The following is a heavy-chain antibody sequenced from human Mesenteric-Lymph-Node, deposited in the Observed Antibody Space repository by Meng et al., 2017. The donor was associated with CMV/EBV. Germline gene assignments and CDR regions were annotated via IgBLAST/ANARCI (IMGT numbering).Heavy chain of an antibody. CDR2: INSDGSST. Sequence: GESLKISCAASGFTFSSYWMHWVRQAPGKGLVWVSRINSDGSSTSYADSVKGRFTISRDNAKNTLYLQMNSLRAEDTAVYYCARDSPLPYYDFWSGQNYYYYYGMDVWGQGTTVTVSS. CDR1: GFTFSSYW. V-gene: IGHV3-74*01. J-gene: IGHJ6*02. CDR3: ARDSPLPYYDFWSGQNYYYYYGMDV. D-gene: IGHD3-3*01.